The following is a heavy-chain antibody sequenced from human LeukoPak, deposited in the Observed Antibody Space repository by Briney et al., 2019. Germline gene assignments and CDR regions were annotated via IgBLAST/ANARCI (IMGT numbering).Heavy chain of an antibody. CDR2: IGTAGDT. Sequence: PGGSLRLSCAASGFTFSSYDMHWVRQATGKGLEWVSAIGTAGDTYYPGSVKGRFTISRDNSKNTLYLQMNSLRAEDTAVYYCARAPGRRDYYYMDVWGKGTTDTVSS. V-gene: IGHV3-13*01. D-gene: IGHD2-8*02. CDR1: GFTFSSYD. J-gene: IGHJ6*03. CDR3: ARAPGRRDYYYMDV.